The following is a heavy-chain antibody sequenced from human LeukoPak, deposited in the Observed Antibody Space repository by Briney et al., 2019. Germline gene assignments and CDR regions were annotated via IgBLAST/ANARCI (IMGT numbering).Heavy chain of an antibody. V-gene: IGHV3-23*01. CDR2: ISGSGGST. CDR3: ARDKYYYDSSGYVLVGNYYYYYGMDV. J-gene: IGHJ6*02. CDR1: GFTFSSYA. Sequence: GGSLRLSCAASGFTFSSYAMSWVRQAPGKGLEWVSAISGSGGSTYYADSVKGRFTISRDNSKNTLYLQMNSLRAEDTAVYYCARDKYYYDSSGYVLVGNYYYYYGMDVWGQGTTVTVSS. D-gene: IGHD3-22*01.